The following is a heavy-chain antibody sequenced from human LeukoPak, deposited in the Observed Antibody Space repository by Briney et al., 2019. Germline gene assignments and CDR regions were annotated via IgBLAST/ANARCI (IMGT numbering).Heavy chain of an antibody. CDR1: GFTFSSYG. CDR3: ARAPRPGYCSGGSCHSVRDYYGMDV. D-gene: IGHD2-15*01. CDR2: IRYDGTNK. Sequence: PGGSLRLSCAASGFTFSSYGMHWVRQAPGKGLEWVAFIRYDGTNKYYADSVKGRFTISRDNAKNSLYLQMNSLRAEDTAVYYCARAPRPGYCSGGSCHSVRDYYGMDVWGQGTTVTVSS. J-gene: IGHJ6*02. V-gene: IGHV3-30*02.